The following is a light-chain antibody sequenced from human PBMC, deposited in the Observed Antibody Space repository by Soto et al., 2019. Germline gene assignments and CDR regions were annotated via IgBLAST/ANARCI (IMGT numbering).Light chain of an antibody. CDR3: QQSYSTSVT. V-gene: IGKV1-39*01. CDR2: AAS. J-gene: IGKJ1*01. Sequence: DIQMTQSPSSLSASVGDRVTITCRARQSISSYLNWYQQKPGKAPKLLIYAASSLKSGVPSRFSGSGSGTDFTITISSLQPEDFATYYCQQSYSTSVTFGQGNKVEIK. CDR1: QSISSY.